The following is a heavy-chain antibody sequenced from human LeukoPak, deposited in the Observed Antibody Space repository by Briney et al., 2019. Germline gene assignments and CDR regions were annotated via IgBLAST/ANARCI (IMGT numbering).Heavy chain of an antibody. CDR3: AAREVVVVPARRYYYYGMDV. CDR1: GGTFSIYA. CDR2: IIPIFGTA. J-gene: IGHJ6*02. V-gene: IGHV1-69*13. Sequence: SVKVSCKASGGTFSIYAISWVRQAPGQGLEWMGGIIPIFGTANYAQKFQGRVTITADESTSTAYMELSSLRSEDTAVYYCAAREVVVVPARRYYYYGMDVWGQGTTVTVSS. D-gene: IGHD2-2*01.